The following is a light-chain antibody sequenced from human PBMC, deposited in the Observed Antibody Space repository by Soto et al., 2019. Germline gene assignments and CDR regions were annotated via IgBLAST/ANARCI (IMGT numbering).Light chain of an antibody. CDR1: QSVSSSY. V-gene: IGKV3-20*01. CDR2: GAS. CDR3: HQYDSSHLT. J-gene: IGKJ4*01. Sequence: EIVLTQSPGTLSLSPGERATLSCRASQSVSSSYLAWYQQKPGQAPRLLIYGASSRATGIPDRFSGSGSGTEFTLTISRLEPEDFAVYYCHQYDSSHLTFGGGTKVEIK.